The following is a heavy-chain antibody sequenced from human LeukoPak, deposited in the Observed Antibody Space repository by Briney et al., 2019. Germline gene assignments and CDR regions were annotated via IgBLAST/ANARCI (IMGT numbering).Heavy chain of an antibody. CDR1: GFTFSYHW. J-gene: IGHJ5*02. CDR3: ARETAGFDP. V-gene: IGHV3-7*03. Sequence: GGSLTLSCAASGFTFSYHWMTWVRQAPGKGLEWVANIKNDGAVKNYVDSVKGRFTISRDNAKNSLYLQMNSLRAEDTAVYYCARETAGFDPWGQGTLVTVSS. CDR2: IKNDGAVK.